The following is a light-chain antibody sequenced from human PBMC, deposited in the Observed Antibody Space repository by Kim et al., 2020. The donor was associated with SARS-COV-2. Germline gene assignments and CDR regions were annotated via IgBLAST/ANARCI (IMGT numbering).Light chain of an antibody. CDR1: QTVLYTSDNKNY. V-gene: IGKV4-1*01. J-gene: IGKJ2*01. CDR2: WAS. Sequence: DFVMTQSPDSLAVSLGERATINCKSSQTVLYTSDNKNYLAWYQQKPGQPPKLLIYWASNRESGVPDRFSGSGSGTDFTLTISSLQAEDVAVYYCQQYYITPYTFGQGTKLEIK. CDR3: QQYYITPYT.